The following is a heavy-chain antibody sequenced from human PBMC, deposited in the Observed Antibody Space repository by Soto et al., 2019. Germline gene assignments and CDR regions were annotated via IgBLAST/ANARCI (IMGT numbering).Heavy chain of an antibody. D-gene: IGHD2-15*01. CDR3: ARSSGGTIC. V-gene: IGHV4-4*07. Sequence: SDTLSLTCAVSGGSISGYYWHWFRQPAVKRLEWIGRIHTGGATDYSPSLRSRLYMSIDTSKNQLSLRLNYMTAADTAIHYCARSSGGTICWGRGTLVTVSS. J-gene: IGHJ4*02. CDR2: IHTGGAT. CDR1: GGSISGYY.